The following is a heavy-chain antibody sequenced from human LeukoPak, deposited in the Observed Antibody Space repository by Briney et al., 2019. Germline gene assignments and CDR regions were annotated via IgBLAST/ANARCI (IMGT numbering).Heavy chain of an antibody. J-gene: IGHJ3*02. CDR1: GYTFTDYY. CDR3: ARDFFYGSGTYYQGGAFDI. CDR2: INPNSGGI. Sequence: EASVKVSCKASGYTFTDYYLHWVRQAAGQGLEWMGWINPNSGGINYAQNFPGRVTMTRDTSLSTVYMELSRLGSDDTAVYYCARDFFYGSGTYYQGGAFDIWGQGTMVTVSS. D-gene: IGHD3-10*01. V-gene: IGHV1-2*02.